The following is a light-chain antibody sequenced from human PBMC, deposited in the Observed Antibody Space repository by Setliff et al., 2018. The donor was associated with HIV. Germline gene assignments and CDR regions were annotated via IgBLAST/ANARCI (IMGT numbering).Light chain of an antibody. CDR3: CSYASTGSFV. CDR1: SSDVGSYNF. J-gene: IGLJ1*01. Sequence: QSALAQPASVSGSPGQSITISCAGTSSDVGSYNFVSWYQQHPGKAPKLIIYDVSKWPSGVSNHFSGSKSGNTASLTISGLQTEDEAEYYCCSYASTGSFVFGTGTKVTV. V-gene: IGLV2-23*02. CDR2: DVS.